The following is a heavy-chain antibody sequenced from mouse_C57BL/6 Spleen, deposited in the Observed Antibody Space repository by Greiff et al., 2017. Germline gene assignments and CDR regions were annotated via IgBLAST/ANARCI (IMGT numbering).Heavy chain of an antibody. CDR1: GYTFTDYE. CDR2: IDPETGGT. D-gene: IGHD4-1*02. CDR3: TREGSTAWFAY. Sequence: QVQLKESGAELVRPGASVTLSCKASGYTFTDYEMHWVKQTPVHGLEWIGAIDPETGGTAYNQKFKGKAILTADKSSSTAYMELRSLTSEDSAVYYCTREGSTAWFAYWGQGTLVTVSA. V-gene: IGHV1-15*01. J-gene: IGHJ3*01.